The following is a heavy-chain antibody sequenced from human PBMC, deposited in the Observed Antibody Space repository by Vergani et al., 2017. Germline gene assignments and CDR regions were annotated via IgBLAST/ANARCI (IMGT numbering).Heavy chain of an antibody. CDR2: IKQDGSGK. D-gene: IGHD6-13*01. J-gene: IGHJ5*02. CDR3: AREEGSSWYGGSWFDP. Sequence: EVQLLESGGGLVQPGGSLRLSCAASGFTFSSYWMSWVRQAPGKGLEWVANIKQDGSGKYYVDSVKGRFTISRDNAKNSLYLQMNSLRAEDTAVYYCAREEGSSWYGGSWFDPWGQGTLVTVSS. CDR1: GFTFSSYW. V-gene: IGHV3-7*03.